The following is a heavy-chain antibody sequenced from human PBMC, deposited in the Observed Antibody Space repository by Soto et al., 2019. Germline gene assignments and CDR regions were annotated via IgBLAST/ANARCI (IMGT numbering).Heavy chain of an antibody. Sequence: PSETLSLTCTVSGGSISSSSYYWSWIRQPPGKGLEWIGEINHSGSTNYNPSLKSRVTISVDTSKNQFSLKLSSVTAADTAVYYCAREGIWSWSGYYYGMDVWGQGTTVT. CDR1: GGSISSSSYY. D-gene: IGHD3-3*01. CDR3: AREGIWSWSGYYYGMDV. V-gene: IGHV4-39*07. CDR2: INHSGST. J-gene: IGHJ6*02.